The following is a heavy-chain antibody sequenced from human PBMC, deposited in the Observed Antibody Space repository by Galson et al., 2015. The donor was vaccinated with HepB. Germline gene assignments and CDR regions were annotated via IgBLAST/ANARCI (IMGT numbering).Heavy chain of an antibody. Sequence: SLRLSCAASGLTFSSHALTWVRQAPGKGLEWVSFISANGETIYYADSVKGRFTISRDNSRSTVYLQMNSLRAEDTAIYYCAKNWGQWLAVLDYWGQGSLVTVSS. CDR3: AKNWGQWLAVLDY. J-gene: IGHJ4*02. CDR1: GLTFSSHA. V-gene: IGHV3-23*01. CDR2: ISANGETI. D-gene: IGHD6-19*01.